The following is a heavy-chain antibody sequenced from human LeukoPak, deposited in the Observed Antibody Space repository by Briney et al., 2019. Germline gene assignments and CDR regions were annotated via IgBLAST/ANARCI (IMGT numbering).Heavy chain of an antibody. CDR2: ISYDGSNQ. Sequence: GGSLRVSCAASGFTFSSYAMHWVRQARGKGLEWVTLISYDGSNQYYADSVKGRFTISRDNSKNTLYLQMNSLRAEDTAVYYCAREVYYGSGSRKYYFDFWGQGTLVTVSS. J-gene: IGHJ4*02. D-gene: IGHD3-10*01. CDR1: GFTFSSYA. V-gene: IGHV3-30*01. CDR3: AREVYYGSGSRKYYFDF.